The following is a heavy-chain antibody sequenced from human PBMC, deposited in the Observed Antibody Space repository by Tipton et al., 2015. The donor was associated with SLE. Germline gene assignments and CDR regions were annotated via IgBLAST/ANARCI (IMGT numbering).Heavy chain of an antibody. V-gene: IGHV4-4*07. CDR3: ARYDGGNHAFDY. CDR2: IYTSGST. Sequence: TLSLTCTVSDISISGHYWTWLRQPAGKGLEWIGHIYTSGSTNYNPSLKSRVTISVDMSKNQFPLRMSSVTAADTAVYYCARYDGGNHAFDYWGQGTLVTVSS. D-gene: IGHD4-23*01. J-gene: IGHJ4*02. CDR1: DISISGHY.